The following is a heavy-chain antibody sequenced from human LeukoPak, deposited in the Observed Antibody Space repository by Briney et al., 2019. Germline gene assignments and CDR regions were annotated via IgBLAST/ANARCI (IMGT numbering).Heavy chain of an antibody. J-gene: IGHJ4*02. Sequence: SATLSLTCTVSGGSISSSSYYWGWIRQPPGKGLEWIGSIYYSGSTYHNPSLNSRVTISVDTSKNQFSLKLSSVTAADTAAYYCARDIVQAGIVKGGDTIFGVVIISGYFDYWGQGTLVTVSS. CDR1: GGSISSSSYY. CDR3: ARDIVQAGIVKGGDTIFGVVIISGYFDY. D-gene: IGHD3-3*01. CDR2: IYYSGST. V-gene: IGHV4-39*07.